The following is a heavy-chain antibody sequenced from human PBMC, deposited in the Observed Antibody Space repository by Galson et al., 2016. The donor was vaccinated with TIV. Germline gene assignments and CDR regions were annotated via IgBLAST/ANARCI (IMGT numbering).Heavy chain of an antibody. CDR2: IYESGTT. CDR3: IREGSTVTMHHYFGMDV. D-gene: IGHD4-17*01. Sequence: SETLSLTCVVSGFSIKGGYFWGWIRQPPGQGLQWIGSIYESGTTYSNPSLKSRLTMSVDTSKNQFSLKLSSVNAADTAVYYCIREGSTVTMHHYFGMDVWGQGTSATVSS. CDR1: GFSIKGGYF. J-gene: IGHJ6*02. V-gene: IGHV4-38-2*02.